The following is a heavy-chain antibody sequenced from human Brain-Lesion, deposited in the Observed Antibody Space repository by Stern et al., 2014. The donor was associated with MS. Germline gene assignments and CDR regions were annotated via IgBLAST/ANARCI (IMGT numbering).Heavy chain of an antibody. J-gene: IGHJ4*02. V-gene: IGHV4-39*01. Sequence: VQLVESGPGLVKPSETLSLTCTVSGGSINTNNYYWGWIRQPPGKGLEWIGDIYSSGSTFYSPSLKSRVTMSVAQSTNQFSRKLSSVTAADTAVYYCARTGDDFGDYSLSYWGQGTLVTVSS. CDR1: GGSINTNNYY. D-gene: IGHD4-17*01. CDR2: IYSSGST. CDR3: ARTGDDFGDYSLSY.